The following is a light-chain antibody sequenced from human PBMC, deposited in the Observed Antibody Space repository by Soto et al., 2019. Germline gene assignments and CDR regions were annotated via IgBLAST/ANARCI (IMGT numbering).Light chain of an antibody. J-gene: IGKJ1*01. V-gene: IGKV1-5*01. Sequence: IQMNQSPSSLSATIGDRVTITCRASQSVRSWLAWYQQKPGKAPKLLIYDASSLESGVPSRFSGSGSGTEFTLTISSLQPDDFATYYCQQYNSYWTFGQGTKVDI. CDR2: DAS. CDR3: QQYNSYWT. CDR1: QSVRSW.